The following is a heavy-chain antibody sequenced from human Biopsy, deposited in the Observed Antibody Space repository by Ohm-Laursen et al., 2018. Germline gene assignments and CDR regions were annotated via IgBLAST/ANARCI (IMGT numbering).Heavy chain of an antibody. V-gene: IGHV4-59*01. D-gene: IGHD2-2*01. Sequence: SETLSLTCTVSGGSISGYHWSWIRKSPGKGLEWLAYISCTGGITSNPSLNGRATMSLDTSKNQFSLRLVYVTAADTAVYYRARMPHFDYWGQGILVTVSS. CDR3: ARMPHFDY. CDR2: ISCTGGI. J-gene: IGHJ4*02. CDR1: GGSISGYH.